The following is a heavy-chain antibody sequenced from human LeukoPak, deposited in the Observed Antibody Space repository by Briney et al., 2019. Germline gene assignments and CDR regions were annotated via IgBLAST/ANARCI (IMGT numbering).Heavy chain of an antibody. CDR1: GYSISSGYH. J-gene: IGHJ4*02. Sequence: SETLSLTCTVSGYSISSGYHWGWIRQPPGKGLEWIGSIYHSGSTFYNPSLKSRVTISVDTSKNQFSLKLSSVTAADTAVYYCAREYNWNPGMDYWGQGTLVTVSS. CDR3: AREYNWNPGMDY. CDR2: IYHSGST. V-gene: IGHV4-38-2*02. D-gene: IGHD1-20*01.